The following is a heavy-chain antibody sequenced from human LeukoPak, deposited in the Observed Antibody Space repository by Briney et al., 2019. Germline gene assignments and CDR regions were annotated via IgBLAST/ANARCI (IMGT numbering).Heavy chain of an antibody. CDR2: IYYSGST. CDR3: ARRSIDTVVVPAAHNFDY. CDR1: GGSISSSSYY. V-gene: IGHV4-39*01. J-gene: IGHJ4*02. Sequence: SETLSLTCTVSGGSISSSSYYWGWIRQPPGKGLEWIGSIYYSGSTYYNPSLKSRVTISVDTSKNQFSLKLSSVTAADTAVYYCARRSIDTVVVPAAHNFDYWGQGTLVTVSS. D-gene: IGHD2-2*01.